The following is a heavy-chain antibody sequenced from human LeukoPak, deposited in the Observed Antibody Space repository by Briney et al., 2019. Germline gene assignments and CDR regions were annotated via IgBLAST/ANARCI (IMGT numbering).Heavy chain of an antibody. J-gene: IGHJ5*02. CDR2: IYYSGST. D-gene: IGHD6-13*01. CDR3: AGSVRYSTATFDP. CDR1: VGSFSIYY. Sequence: SETLSLTCTDPVGSFSIYYGSSIRQPPGKGLEWIGYIYYSGSTNYNPSLKSRVTISVDTSKNQFSLKLSSVTAADTPVYYCAGSVRYSTATFDPWGQGTLVTVSS. V-gene: IGHV4-59*01.